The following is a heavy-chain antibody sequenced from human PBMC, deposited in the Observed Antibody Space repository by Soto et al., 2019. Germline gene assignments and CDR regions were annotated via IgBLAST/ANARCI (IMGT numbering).Heavy chain of an antibody. CDR3: ARDSGYSYTNSYYYYMDV. CDR1: GFPFSSYA. J-gene: IGHJ6*03. V-gene: IGHV3-30-3*01. Sequence: GGSLRLSCAASGFPFSSYAMHWVRQAPGKGLEWVAVISYDGSNKYYADSVKGRFTISRDNSKNTLYLQMNSLRAEDTAVYYCARDSGYSYTNSYYYYMDVWGTGTTVTVSS. CDR2: ISYDGSNK. D-gene: IGHD5-18*01.